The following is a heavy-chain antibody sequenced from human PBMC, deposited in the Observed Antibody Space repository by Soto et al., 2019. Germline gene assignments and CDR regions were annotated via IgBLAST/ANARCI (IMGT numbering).Heavy chain of an antibody. CDR3: GRRSSIAAAGFGMDV. CDR1: GYSFTSYW. D-gene: IGHD6-13*01. Sequence: GESLKISCKGSGYSFTSYWISWVRQMPGKGLEWMGRIDPSDSYTNYSPSLQGHVTISADKSISTAYLQWSSMKASDTAMYYCGRRSSIAAAGFGMDVWGQGTRVTVSS. J-gene: IGHJ6*02. CDR2: IDPSDSYT. V-gene: IGHV5-10-1*01.